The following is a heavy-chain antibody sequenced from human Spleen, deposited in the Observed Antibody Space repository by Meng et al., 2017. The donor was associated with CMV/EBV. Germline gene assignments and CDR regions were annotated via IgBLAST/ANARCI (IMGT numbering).Heavy chain of an antibody. CDR2: INHSGST. D-gene: IGHD4-17*01. V-gene: IGHV4-34*01. CDR3: ARRYGASAYNWFDP. Sequence: QVQLHQWGARLLKPSESRSLTCAVYGGSFSGYYWSWIRQPPGKGLEWIGEINHSGSTNYNPSLKSRVTISVDTSKNQFSLKLSSVTAADTAVYYCARRYGASAYNWFDPWGQGTLVTVSS. CDR1: GGSFSGYY. J-gene: IGHJ5*02.